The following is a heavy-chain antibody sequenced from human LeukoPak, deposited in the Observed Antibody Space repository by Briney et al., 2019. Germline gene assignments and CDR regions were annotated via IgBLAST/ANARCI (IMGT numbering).Heavy chain of an antibody. CDR2: ISSSSSTI. V-gene: IGHV3-48*01. Sequence: PGGSLRLSCAASGFTFSSYSMNWVRQAPGKGLEWVSCISSSSSTIYYADSVKGRFTISRDNAKNSLYLQMNSLRAEDTAVYYCAREASSSYRLDYWGQGTLVTVSS. D-gene: IGHD6-6*01. J-gene: IGHJ4*02. CDR1: GFTFSSYS. CDR3: AREASSSYRLDY.